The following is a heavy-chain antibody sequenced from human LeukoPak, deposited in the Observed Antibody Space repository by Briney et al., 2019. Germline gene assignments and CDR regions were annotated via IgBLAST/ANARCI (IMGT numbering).Heavy chain of an antibody. V-gene: IGHV4-34*01. CDR2: INHSGST. CDR3: EITLYYYMDV. CDR1: GGSFSGYY. J-gene: IGHJ6*03. Sequence: PSETLSLTCAVYGGSFSGYYWSWIRQPPGKGLEWIGEINHSGSTNYNPSLKSRVTISVDTSKNQFSLKLSSVTAADTAVYYCEITLYYYMDVWGKGTTVTVSS.